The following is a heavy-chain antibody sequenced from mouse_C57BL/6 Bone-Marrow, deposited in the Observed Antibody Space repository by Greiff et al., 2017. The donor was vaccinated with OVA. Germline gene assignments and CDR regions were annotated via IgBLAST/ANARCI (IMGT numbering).Heavy chain of an antibody. CDR2: IYPRSGNT. CDR3: ARRRIYYGNEDY. CDR1: GYTFTSYG. V-gene: IGHV1-81*01. D-gene: IGHD2-1*01. J-gene: IGHJ2*01. Sequence: QVQLKQSGAELARPGASVKLSCKASGYTFTSYGISWVKQRTGQGLEWIGEIYPRSGNTYYNEKFKGKATLTADKSSSTAYMELRSLTSEDSAVYFCARRRIYYGNEDYWGQGTTLTVSS.